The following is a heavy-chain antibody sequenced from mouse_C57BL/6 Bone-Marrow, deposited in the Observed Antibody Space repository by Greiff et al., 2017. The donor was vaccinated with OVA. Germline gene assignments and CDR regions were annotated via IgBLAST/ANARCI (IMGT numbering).Heavy chain of an antibody. CDR2: LDPSDSYT. V-gene: IGHV1-69*01. CDR1: GYTFTSYW. J-gene: IGHJ2*01. Sequence: QVQLQQPGAELVMPGASVTLSCKASGYTFTSYWMHWVKQRPGQGLAWIGELDPSDSYTNYNQKFKGKSTLTVDKSSSTAYMQLSSLTSEDSAVYYCAREGEFPLYYFDYWGQGTTLTVSS. CDR3: AREGEFPLYYFDY.